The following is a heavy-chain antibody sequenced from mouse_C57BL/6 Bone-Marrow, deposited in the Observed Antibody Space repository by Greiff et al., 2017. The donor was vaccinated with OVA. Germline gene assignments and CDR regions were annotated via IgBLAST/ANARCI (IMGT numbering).Heavy chain of an antibody. D-gene: IGHD1-1*01. CDR2: ISSGGSYT. Sequence: EVKLMESGGDLVKPGGSLKLSCAASGFTFSSYGMSWVRQTPDKRLEWVATISSGGSYTYYPDSVKGRFTIPRDNAKNTLSLQLISLQSEDTAMYYCARLYGSREGGYAMDYWGQGTSVTVSS. J-gene: IGHJ4*01. V-gene: IGHV5-6*01. CDR1: GFTFSSYG. CDR3: ARLYGSREGGYAMDY.